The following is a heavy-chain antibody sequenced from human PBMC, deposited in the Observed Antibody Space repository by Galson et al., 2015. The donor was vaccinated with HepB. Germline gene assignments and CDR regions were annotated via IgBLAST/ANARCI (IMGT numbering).Heavy chain of an antibody. D-gene: IGHD3-16*02. V-gene: IGHV3-48*04. J-gene: IGHJ6*02. CDR3: ARDITELSSERDYYYYGMDV. CDR1: GFTFSSYS. CDR2: ISSSSSTI. Sequence: SLRLSCAASGFTFSSYSMNWVRQAPGKGLEWVSYISSSSSTIYYADSVKGRFTISRDNAKNSLYLQMNSLRAEDTAVYYCARDITELSSERDYYYYGMDVWGQGTMVTVS.